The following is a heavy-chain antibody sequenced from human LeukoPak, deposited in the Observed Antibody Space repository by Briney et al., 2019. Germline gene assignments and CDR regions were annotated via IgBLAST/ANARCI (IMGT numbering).Heavy chain of an antibody. CDR2: IKQDGSEK. J-gene: IGHJ3*02. Sequence: PGGSLRLSCAASGFTFSSYWMSWVRQAPGKGLEWVANIKQDGSEKYYVDSVKGRFTISRDNAKNSLYLQMNSLRTEDTAVYYCAGGYSSSWFGIWGQGTMVTVSS. CDR3: AGGYSSSWFGI. CDR1: GFTFSSYW. D-gene: IGHD6-13*01. V-gene: IGHV3-7*04.